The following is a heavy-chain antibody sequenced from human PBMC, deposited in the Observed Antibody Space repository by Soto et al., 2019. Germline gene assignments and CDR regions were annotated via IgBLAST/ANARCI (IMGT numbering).Heavy chain of an antibody. D-gene: IGHD3-3*01. V-gene: IGHV3-33*01. CDR3: ARLLRSYYDFWSGYLSVYGMDV. CDR1: GFTFSSYG. Sequence: PGGSLRLSCAASGFTFSSYGMHWVRQAPGKGLEWVAVIWYDGSNKYYADSVKGRFTISRDNSKNTLYLQMNSLRAEDTAVYYCARLLRSYYDFWSGYLSVYGMDVWGQGTTVTVSS. CDR2: IWYDGSNK. J-gene: IGHJ6*02.